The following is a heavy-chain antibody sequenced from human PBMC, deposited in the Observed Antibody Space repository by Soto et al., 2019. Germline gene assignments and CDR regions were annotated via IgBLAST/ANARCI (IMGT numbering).Heavy chain of an antibody. CDR2: IWYDGSNK. CDR3: ARSSAESYDFWSGIDYFDY. V-gene: IGHV3-33*01. Sequence: GGSLRLSCAASGFTFSSYGMHWVRQAPGKGLEWVAVIWYDGSNKYYADSVKGRFTISRDNSKNTLYLQMNSLRAEDTAVYYCARSSAESYDFWSGIDYFDYWGQGTLVTVSS. CDR1: GFTFSSYG. D-gene: IGHD3-3*01. J-gene: IGHJ4*02.